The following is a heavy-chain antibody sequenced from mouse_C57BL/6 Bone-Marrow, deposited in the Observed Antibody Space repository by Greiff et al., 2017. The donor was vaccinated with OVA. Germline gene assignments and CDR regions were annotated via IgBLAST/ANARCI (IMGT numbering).Heavy chain of an antibody. Sequence: VQLQQSGPELVKPGASVKISCKASGYTFSSSWMNWVKQRPGKGLEWIGRIYPGDGDTNYNGKFKGKATLTADKSSSPAYMQLSSLKSEDSAIYYCARDELTVTYDYWGQVTTLTVSS. D-gene: IGHD4-1*01. CDR2: IYPGDGDT. CDR3: ARDELTVTYDY. J-gene: IGHJ2*01. V-gene: IGHV1-82*01. CDR1: GYTFSSSW.